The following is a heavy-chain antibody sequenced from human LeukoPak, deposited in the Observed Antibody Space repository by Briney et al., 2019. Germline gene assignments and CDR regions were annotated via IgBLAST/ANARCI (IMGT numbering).Heavy chain of an antibody. CDR3: ARLYSSAWYLDY. V-gene: IGHV4-59*02. CDR2: IFYNGGT. CDR1: GGSVSSSY. J-gene: IGHJ4*02. Sequence: PSETLSLTCTVSGGSVSSSYWSWIRQPPGKGLEWIGYIFYNGGTQYSPSLSSRVTILVDTSKNQFSLKLSSVTAADTAVYYCARLYSSAWYLDYWGQGTLVTVSS. D-gene: IGHD6-19*01.